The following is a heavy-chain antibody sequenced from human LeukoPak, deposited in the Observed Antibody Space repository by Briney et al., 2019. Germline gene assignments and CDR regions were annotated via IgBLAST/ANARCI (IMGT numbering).Heavy chain of an antibody. Sequence: GGSLRLSCVASGFTFSNYGMHWVRQGTGKGLEGVSGIGTGGDTHYPDSVKGRFTISRENAKNSLFLQMNSLRVGDTAMYYCARAARFYGSSGANAFDIWGQGTMVTVS. CDR3: ARAARFYGSSGANAFDI. J-gene: IGHJ3*02. V-gene: IGHV3-13*01. CDR2: IGTGGDT. D-gene: IGHD3-22*01. CDR1: GFTFSNYG.